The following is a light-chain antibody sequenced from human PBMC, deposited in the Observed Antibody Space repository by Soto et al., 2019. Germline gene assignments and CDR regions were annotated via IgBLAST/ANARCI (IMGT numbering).Light chain of an antibody. Sequence: EILLTQSPGTLSLSAGERATLSCRASQTVRNNSLAWYQQKPGQAPRLLMYDASSRATGIPERFSGGGSGTDFTLTISRLEPEDFALYYCQQFSSYPLTFGGGTKVDIK. J-gene: IGKJ4*01. CDR3: QQFSSYPLT. CDR1: QTVRNNS. V-gene: IGKV3-20*01. CDR2: DAS.